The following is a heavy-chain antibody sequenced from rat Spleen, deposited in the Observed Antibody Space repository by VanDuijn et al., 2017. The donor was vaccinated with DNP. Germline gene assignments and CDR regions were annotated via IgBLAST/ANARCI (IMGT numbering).Heavy chain of an antibody. CDR1: GYSITSNY. V-gene: IGHV3-1*01. CDR3: APPHRYLPY. D-gene: IGHD3-2*01. J-gene: IGHJ2*01. Sequence: EVQLQESGSGLVKPSQSLSLTCSVTGYSITSNYWGWIRKFPGNKMEYIGHISYSCSTNYNPSLRSRISITRDRSKNHFFIHLTSLTNEDTATPPCAPPHRYLPYWAKRPIVTVPP. CDR2: ISYSCST.